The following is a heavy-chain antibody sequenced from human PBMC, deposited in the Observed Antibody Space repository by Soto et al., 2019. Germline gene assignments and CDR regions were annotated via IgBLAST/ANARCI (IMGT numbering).Heavy chain of an antibody. CDR1: GGAINDHY. J-gene: IGHJ4*02. V-gene: IGHV4-59*11. CDR3: ARVRTGYFDY. CDR2: IYYNGNT. D-gene: IGHD3-9*01. Sequence: QVQLQESGPGLVKPSETLSLTCTLSGGAINDHYWSFIRQPPGKGLEWIGYIYYNGNTNYNPSLESRVPISVDRSRNQFSLRLTSLTAADTAVYYCARVRTGYFDYWVRGALVTVSS.